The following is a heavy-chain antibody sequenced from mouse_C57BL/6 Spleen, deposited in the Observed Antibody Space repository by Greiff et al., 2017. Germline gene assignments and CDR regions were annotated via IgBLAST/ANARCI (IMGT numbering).Heavy chain of an antibody. D-gene: IGHD1-1*01. Sequence: QVQLQQSGPELVKPGASVKISCKASGYAVSSSWMNWVKQRPGKGLEWIGRIYPGDGDTNYNGKFKGKATLTADKSSSTAYMKLSSLTSEDSAVYFCARGCGYYYGSYYFDYWGQGTTLTVSS. V-gene: IGHV1-82*01. CDR2: IYPGDGDT. CDR3: ARGCGYYYGSYYFDY. CDR1: GYAVSSSW. J-gene: IGHJ2*01.